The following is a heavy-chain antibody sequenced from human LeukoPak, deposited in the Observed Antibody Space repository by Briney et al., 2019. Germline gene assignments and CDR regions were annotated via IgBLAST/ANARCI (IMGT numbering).Heavy chain of an antibody. V-gene: IGHV4-59*01. CDR1: GGSISSYY. Sequence: SETLSLTCTVSGGSISSYYWNWIRQPPGKGLEWIGYIYYSGSTNYNPSLKSRVTISVDTSKNQFSLKLSSVTAADTAVYYCARVASGYDVFDIWGQGTMVTVSS. D-gene: IGHD3-3*01. CDR3: ARVASGYDVFDI. J-gene: IGHJ3*02. CDR2: IYYSGST.